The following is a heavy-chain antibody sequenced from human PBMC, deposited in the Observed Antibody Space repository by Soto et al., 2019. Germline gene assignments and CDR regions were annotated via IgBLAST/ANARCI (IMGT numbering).Heavy chain of an antibody. CDR1: GGSITDYS. CDR3: ARDQGVVVTADNWFDP. J-gene: IGHJ5*02. D-gene: IGHD2-21*02. CDR2: IFSSGST. Sequence: PSETLSLTCTVSGGSITDYSWVWIRQPAGKGLEWIVRIFSSGSTNYNPSLKGRITMSLDTSKNQFSLKLNSATATDTAVYFCARDQGVVVTADNWFDPWGQGILVTVSS. V-gene: IGHV4-4*07.